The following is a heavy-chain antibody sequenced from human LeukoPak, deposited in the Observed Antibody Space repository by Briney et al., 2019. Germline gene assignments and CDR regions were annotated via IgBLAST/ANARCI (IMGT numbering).Heavy chain of an antibody. CDR1: GGSISDYY. CDR2: VYYSGST. CDR3: ARRRAVPGHYYFDY. V-gene: IGHV4-59*08. J-gene: IGHJ4*02. Sequence: SETLSLTCTISGGSISDYYWSWIRQPPGKGLEWIGYVYYSGSTKYNPSLNSRVTISSETSKKELSLKVTSVTAADTAVYYCARRRAVPGHYYFDYWGQGILVTVSS. D-gene: IGHD3-10*01.